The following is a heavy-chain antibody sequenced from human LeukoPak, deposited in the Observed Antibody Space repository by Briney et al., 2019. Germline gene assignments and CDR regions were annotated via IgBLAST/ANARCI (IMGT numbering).Heavy chain of an antibody. CDR3: AGTNDSSGYYYFDY. Sequence: SQTLSLTCTISGGSISSDGYYWSWIRQHPGKGLEWIGYIYYSGSTYYNPSLKSRVTISVDTSKNQFSPKLSSVTAADTAVYYCAGTNDSSGYYYFDYWGQGTLVTVSS. J-gene: IGHJ4*02. CDR2: IYYSGST. D-gene: IGHD3-22*01. CDR1: GGSISSDGYY. V-gene: IGHV4-31*03.